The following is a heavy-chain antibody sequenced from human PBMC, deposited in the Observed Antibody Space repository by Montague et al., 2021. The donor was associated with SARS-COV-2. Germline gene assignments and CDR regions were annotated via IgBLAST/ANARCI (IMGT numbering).Heavy chain of an antibody. CDR2: IYHNGST. Sequence: SETLSLTCTVSGGSISSYYWTWIRQPPGKGLESIGYIYHNGSTNYNPSLKSRVTISVDTSKNQFSLKLSSVSVADTAVYYCAGGGGNFADYYNYAMDVWGQGTTVTVFS. J-gene: IGHJ6*02. V-gene: IGHV4-59*01. CDR1: GGSISSYY. CDR3: AGGGGNFADYYNYAMDV. D-gene: IGHD4-23*01.